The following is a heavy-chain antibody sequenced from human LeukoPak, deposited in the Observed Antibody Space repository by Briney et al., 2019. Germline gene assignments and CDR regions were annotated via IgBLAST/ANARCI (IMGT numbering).Heavy chain of an antibody. CDR3: ARGAVLRYFDRGPEGYYYMDV. D-gene: IGHD3-9*01. CDR1: GYTFTSYD. Sequence: SVKVSCKASGYTFTSYDINWVRQATGQGLEWMGLMNPKSGNTSYSHKFQGRGTMTRNSAKSTDYMELSSLSSEDTAVYYCARGAVLRYFDRGPEGYYYMDVWGKGTTVTVSS. CDR2: MNPKSGNT. V-gene: IGHV1-8*01. J-gene: IGHJ6*03.